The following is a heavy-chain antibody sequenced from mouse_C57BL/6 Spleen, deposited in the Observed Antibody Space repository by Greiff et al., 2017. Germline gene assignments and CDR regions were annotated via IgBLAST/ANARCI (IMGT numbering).Heavy chain of an antibody. J-gene: IGHJ2*01. CDR3: ARSGVYDYFDY. V-gene: IGHV1-82*01. Sequence: QVQLQQSGPELVKPGASVKISCKASGYAFSSSWMNWVKQRPGKGLEWIGRIYPGDGDTNYNGKFKGKATLTEDKSSSTAYMQLSSLTSADSAVYFCARSGVYDYFDYWGQGTTLTVSS. D-gene: IGHD2-3*01. CDR1: GYAFSSSW. CDR2: IYPGDGDT.